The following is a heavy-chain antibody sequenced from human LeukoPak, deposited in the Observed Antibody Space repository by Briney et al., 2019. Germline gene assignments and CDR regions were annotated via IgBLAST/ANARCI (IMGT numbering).Heavy chain of an antibody. V-gene: IGHV3-13*01. CDR3: ARVPSGTLNLDPYFDY. Sequence: AGGSLRLSCAASGLTFSRYDMHWVRQATGKGLEWVSGIGTAGDTYYAGSVKGRFTISRDNSKNTLYLQMNSLRAEDTAVYYCARVPSGTLNLDPYFDYWGQGTLVTVSS. D-gene: IGHD1-1*01. CDR2: IGTAGDT. J-gene: IGHJ4*02. CDR1: GLTFSRYD.